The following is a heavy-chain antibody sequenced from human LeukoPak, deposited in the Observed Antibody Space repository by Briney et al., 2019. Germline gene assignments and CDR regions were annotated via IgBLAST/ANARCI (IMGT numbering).Heavy chain of an antibody. J-gene: IGHJ4*02. Sequence: SETLSLTCTVSGGSISSGGYYWSWIRQHPGKGLEWIGYIYYSGSTYYNPSLKSRVTISVDTSKNRFSLKLSSVTAADTAVYYCARGVGEYCSGGSCYPFDYWGQGTLVTVSS. V-gene: IGHV4-31*03. CDR2: IYYSGST. CDR3: ARGVGEYCSGGSCYPFDY. D-gene: IGHD2-15*01. CDR1: GGSISSGGYY.